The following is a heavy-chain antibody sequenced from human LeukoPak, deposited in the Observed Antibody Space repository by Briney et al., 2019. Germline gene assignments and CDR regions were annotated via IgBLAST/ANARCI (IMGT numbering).Heavy chain of an antibody. CDR3: ARDAASGNNWFDP. Sequence: GGSLRLSCAASGFTFSDYYMSWIRQAPGKGLEWVSYISPSSSSMYYADSVRGRFTISRDNARNSLYLQMNSLSTEDTALYYCARDAASGNNWFDPWGQGTLVTVSS. V-gene: IGHV3-11*04. CDR2: ISPSSSSM. J-gene: IGHJ5*02. D-gene: IGHD3-3*01. CDR1: GFTFSDYY.